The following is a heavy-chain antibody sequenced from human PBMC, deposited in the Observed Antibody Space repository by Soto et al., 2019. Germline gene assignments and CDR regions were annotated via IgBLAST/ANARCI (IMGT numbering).Heavy chain of an antibody. CDR1: GFTFRRYA. CDR3: AKATATGGRAFDI. Sequence: GPLRLSCTPSGFTFRRYAMNWVRQARGKGLEWVSTILVGGSNHYPDSVKGRFTISRDNSKNTVFLQMNSLTPGDTAVYYCAKATATGGRAFDICGQGTVVTVSS. D-gene: IGHD2-8*02. V-gene: IGHV3-23*01. J-gene: IGHJ3*02. CDR2: ILVGGSN.